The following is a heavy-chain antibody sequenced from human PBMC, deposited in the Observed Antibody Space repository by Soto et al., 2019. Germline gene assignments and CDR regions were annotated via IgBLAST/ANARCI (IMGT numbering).Heavy chain of an antibody. J-gene: IGHJ4*02. V-gene: IGHV3-30*04. Sequence: GGSLRLSCAASGFTFSSYVMHWVRQAPGKGLEWVAAISKDGSNEFYTDSVKGRFTISRDNSKNTLYLQMQSLRTEDTAVYYCARYVVGFDYWGQGTLVTVSS. CDR2: ISKDGSNE. CDR1: GFTFSSYV. CDR3: ARYVVGFDY. D-gene: IGHD2-21*01.